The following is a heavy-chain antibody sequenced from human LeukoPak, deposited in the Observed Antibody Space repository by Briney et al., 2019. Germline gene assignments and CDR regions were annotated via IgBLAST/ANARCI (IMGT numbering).Heavy chain of an antibody. CDR1: GLSFSSSA. CDR3: AKHMGESEYYGMDV. CDR2: INAGGGST. V-gene: IGHV3-23*01. J-gene: IGHJ6*02. Sequence: GGSLRLSCAASGLSFSSSAMSWVRHAPGEGLEWVSSINAGGGSTYYADSVQGRLTISRENSKNTLYLQMNSLRAEDTAVYNCAKHMGESEYYGMDVWGQGTTVTVSS. D-gene: IGHD3-16*01.